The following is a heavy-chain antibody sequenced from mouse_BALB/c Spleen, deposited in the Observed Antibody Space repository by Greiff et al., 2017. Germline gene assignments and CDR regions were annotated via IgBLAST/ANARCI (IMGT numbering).Heavy chain of an antibody. CDR3: ARGDYDRRAFDY. D-gene: IGHD2-4*01. CDR1: GYTFTDYA. V-gene: IGHV1S137*01. CDR2: ISTYYGDA. J-gene: IGHJ2*01. Sequence: VKLQESGAELVRPGVSVKISCKGSGYTFTDYAMHWVKQSHAKSLEWIGVISTYYGDASYNQKFKGKATMTVDKSSSTAYMELARLTSEDSAIYYCARGDYDRRAFDYWGQGTTLTVSS.